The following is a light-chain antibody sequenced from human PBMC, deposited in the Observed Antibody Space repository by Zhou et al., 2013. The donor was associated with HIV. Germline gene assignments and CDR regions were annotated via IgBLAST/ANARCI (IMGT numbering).Light chain of an antibody. CDR1: HTVTSNY. CDR2: GAS. V-gene: IGKV3D-20*02. J-gene: IGKJ1*01. Sequence: EIVLTQSPGTLSLSPGERATLSCRASHTVTSNYLAWYQHKPGQGPKVLIFGASTRANGIPGRFSGSGSGTDFTLTISSLEPEDFAVYYCLQRAKWPRTFGQGTKVEIK. CDR3: LQRAKWPRT.